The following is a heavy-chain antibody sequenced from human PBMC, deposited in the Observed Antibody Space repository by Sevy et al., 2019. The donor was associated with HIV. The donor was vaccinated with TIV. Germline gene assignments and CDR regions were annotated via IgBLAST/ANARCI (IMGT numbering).Heavy chain of an antibody. J-gene: IGHJ4*02. CDR2: IYHSGST. D-gene: IGHD6-6*01. CDR3: ATTPRQYSSSSGVFDY. Sequence: SETLSLTCAVSGYSISSGYYWGWIRQPPGKGLECIGSIYHSGSTYYNPSLKSRVTISVDTSKNQFSLKLSSVTAADTAVYYCATTPRQYSSSSGVFDYWGQGTLVTVSS. CDR1: GYSISSGYY. V-gene: IGHV4-38-2*01.